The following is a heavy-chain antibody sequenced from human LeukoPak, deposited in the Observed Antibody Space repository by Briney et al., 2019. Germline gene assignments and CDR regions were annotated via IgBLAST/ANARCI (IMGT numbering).Heavy chain of an antibody. CDR3: AKMVAVGNMYPLRPQH. Sequence: GGSLRLSCAASGFTFSSYAMSWVRQAPGKGLEWVSGISGSGGSTSCADSVKGRFTISRDNSKNTLSLQMNSLRVEDTALYYCAKMVAVGNMYPLRPQHWGQGTLVTVSS. CDR1: GFTFSSYA. D-gene: IGHD6-13*01. J-gene: IGHJ1*01. CDR2: ISGSGGST. V-gene: IGHV3-23*01.